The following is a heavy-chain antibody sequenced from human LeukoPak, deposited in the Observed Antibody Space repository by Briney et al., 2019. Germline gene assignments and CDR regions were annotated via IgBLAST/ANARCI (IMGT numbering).Heavy chain of an antibody. CDR2: IYYSGGT. CDR3: AKTLLRGLYYFDR. J-gene: IGHJ4*02. V-gene: IGHV4-39*07. D-gene: IGHD3-10*01. CDR1: GGSVSSGSYY. Sequence: SETLSLTCTVSGGSVSSGSYYLGWIRQPPGKGLEWIGNIYYSGGTYYNPSLKSRVTMSVDTSKNQFSLILNSVTAADTAIYYCAKTLLRGLYYFDRWGQGTLVTVSS.